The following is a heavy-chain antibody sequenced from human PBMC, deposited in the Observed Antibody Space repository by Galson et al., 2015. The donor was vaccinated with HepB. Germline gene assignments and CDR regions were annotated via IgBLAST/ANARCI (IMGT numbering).Heavy chain of an antibody. CDR1: GFTFSSYA. D-gene: IGHD1-26*01. CDR2: ISGSGGST. CDR3: AKRAAWELLGYWYFDL. V-gene: IGHV3-23*01. J-gene: IGHJ2*01. Sequence: SLRLSCAASGFTFSSYAMSWVRQAPGKGLEWVSAISGSGGSTYYADSVKGRFTISRDNSKNTLYLQMNSLRAEDTAVYYCAKRAAWELLGYWYFDLWGRGTLVTVSS.